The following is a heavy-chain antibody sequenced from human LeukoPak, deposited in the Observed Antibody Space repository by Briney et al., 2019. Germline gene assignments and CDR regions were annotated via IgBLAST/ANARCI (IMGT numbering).Heavy chain of an antibody. J-gene: IGHJ4*02. V-gene: IGHV3-33*01. D-gene: IGHD2-2*01. Sequence: GGSLRLSCAASGFTFSSYGMHWVRQAPGKGLEWVAVIWYDGSNKYYADSMKGRFTISRDNSKNTLYLQMNSLRAEDTAVYYCARGKCSSTSCYLWRDYFDYWGQGTLVTVSS. CDR1: GFTFSSYG. CDR2: IWYDGSNK. CDR3: ARGKCSSTSCYLWRDYFDY.